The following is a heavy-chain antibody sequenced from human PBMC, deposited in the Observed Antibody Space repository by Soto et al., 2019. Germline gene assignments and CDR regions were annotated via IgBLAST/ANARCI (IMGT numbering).Heavy chain of an antibody. D-gene: IGHD2-21*01. CDR1: GYTFTAYY. CDR3: AREDSVMAGSDYYYYGMDV. V-gene: IGHV1-2*04. CDR2: INPNSGGT. J-gene: IGHJ6*02. Sequence: ASVKVSCKASGYTFTAYYMHWVRQAPGQGLEWMGWINPNSGGTNYAQKFQGWVTMTRDTSISTAYMELSRLRSDDTAVYYCAREDSVMAGSDYYYYGMDVWGQGTTVTVSS.